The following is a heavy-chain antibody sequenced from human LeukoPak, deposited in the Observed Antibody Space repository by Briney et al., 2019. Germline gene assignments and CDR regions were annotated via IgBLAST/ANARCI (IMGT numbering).Heavy chain of an antibody. V-gene: IGHV3-20*04. CDR2: INWNGAST. CDR3: ARDQGYCSSTSCRSAEYFQH. CDR1: GFTFDDYG. J-gene: IGHJ1*01. D-gene: IGHD2-2*01. Sequence: RPGGSLRLSCAASGFTFDDYGMSWVRQAPGKGLEWVSDINWNGASTGYGDSLKGRFTISRDNSKNTLYLQMNSLRAEDTAVYYCARDQGYCSSTSCRSAEYFQHWGQGTLVTVSS.